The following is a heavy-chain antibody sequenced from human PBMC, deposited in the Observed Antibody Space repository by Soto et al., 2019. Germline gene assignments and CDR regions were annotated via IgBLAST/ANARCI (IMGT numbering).Heavy chain of an antibody. CDR3: ARGGTVNANWRPNWFDP. Sequence: QVQLQESGPGLVKPSQTLSLTCTVSGGSISSGGYYWSWIRQHPGEGLEWIGYIYDSGSTYYNPSLKSRVTISVDTSKNQFSLKLSSVTAADTAVYYCARGGTVNANWRPNWFDPWGQGTLVTVSS. CDR2: IYDSGST. V-gene: IGHV4-31*03. CDR1: GGSISSGGYY. J-gene: IGHJ5*02. D-gene: IGHD1-1*01.